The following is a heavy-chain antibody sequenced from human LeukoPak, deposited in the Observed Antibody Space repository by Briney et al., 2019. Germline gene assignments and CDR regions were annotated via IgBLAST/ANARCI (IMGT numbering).Heavy chain of an antibody. J-gene: IGHJ4*02. CDR2: IYSTGST. CDR3: ARQIASAGTAVFDF. D-gene: IGHD6-13*01. CDR1: GGSISSYY. V-gene: IGHV4-4*07. Sequence: PSETLSLTCTVSGGSISSYYWSWIRQPAGKGLEWIGRIYSTGSTNYNPSLKSRVTMSVDTSKNQFSLRLRSVTAADTAVYYCARQIASAGTAVFDFWGQGALVTVSS.